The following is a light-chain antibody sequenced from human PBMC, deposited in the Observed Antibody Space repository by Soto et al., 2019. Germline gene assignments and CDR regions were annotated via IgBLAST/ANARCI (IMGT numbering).Light chain of an antibody. CDR2: ANT. CDR1: SSNIGSNT. V-gene: IGLV1-44*01. CDR3: AACDDSLNGYL. Sequence: QSVLTQPPSSSGTNGQRVTISCSGSSSNIGSNTVNWYQQLPGTAPKLLIHANTQRPSGVPDRFSGSKSGTSASLAISWLQSEEADYYCAACDDSLNGYLFGTGTKLTVL. J-gene: IGLJ1*01.